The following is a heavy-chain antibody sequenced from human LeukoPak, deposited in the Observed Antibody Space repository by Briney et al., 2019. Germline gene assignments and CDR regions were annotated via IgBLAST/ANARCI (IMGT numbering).Heavy chain of an antibody. CDR1: GFTVSSIY. V-gene: IGHV3-66*01. CDR2: IYSDGNT. CDR3: VRSSWDY. Sequence: GGSLRLSCAASGFTVSSIYMTWVRQAPGKGLEWVSVIYSDGNTYYADSVMGRFTISRDISKNTVYLQMNSLRAEDTAVYYCVRSSWDYWGQGILVTVSS. D-gene: IGHD2-15*01. J-gene: IGHJ4*02.